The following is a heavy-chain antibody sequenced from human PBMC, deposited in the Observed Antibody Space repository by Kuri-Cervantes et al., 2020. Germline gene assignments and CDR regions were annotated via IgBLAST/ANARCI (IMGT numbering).Heavy chain of an antibody. J-gene: IGHJ2*01. D-gene: IGHD6-19*01. V-gene: IGHV1-46*01. CDR1: GYTFTSYY. CDR3: ARGSYSSGWSPHTYWYFDL. CDR2: INPSDGST. Sequence: ASVKVSCKASGYTFTSYYMHWVRQAPGRGLEWMGIINPSDGSTTYAQKFQGRVTMTRDTSTSTVYMELSSLRSEDTAVYYCARGSYSSGWSPHTYWYFDLWGRGTLVTVSS.